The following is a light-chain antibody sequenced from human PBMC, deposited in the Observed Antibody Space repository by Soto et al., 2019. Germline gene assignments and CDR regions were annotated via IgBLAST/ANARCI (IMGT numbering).Light chain of an antibody. V-gene: IGLV2-18*02. Sequence: QSVVSQPRSESGSPWQPVTISCTGTSSDVGKYDRVSWYQQFPGTAPKLIIYDVTNRPSGVPARFSGSQFGNTAFLTSSGLQPADEADYSCSSCINSSRYFFRTRTKVAVL. CDR2: DVT. J-gene: IGLJ1*01. CDR1: SSDVGKYDR. CDR3: SSCINSSRYF.